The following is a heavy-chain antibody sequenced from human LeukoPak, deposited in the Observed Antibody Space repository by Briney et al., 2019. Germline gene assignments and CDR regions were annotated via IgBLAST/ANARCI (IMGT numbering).Heavy chain of an antibody. J-gene: IGHJ4*02. CDR1: GGSISSYC. D-gene: IGHD5-12*01. V-gene: IGHV4-59*01. CDR3: ARGSGNSGYDPFDY. CDR2: IYYTGNT. Sequence: PSETLSLTCTVSGGSISSYCWNWIRQPPGKGLEWIGYIYYTGNTNYSPSLKSRVTISVDTSKNQFSLKLNSVTAADTAVYYCARGSGNSGYDPFDYWGQGTLVTVSS.